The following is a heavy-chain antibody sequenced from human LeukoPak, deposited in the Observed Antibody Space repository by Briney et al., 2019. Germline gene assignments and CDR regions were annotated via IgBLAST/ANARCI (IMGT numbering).Heavy chain of an antibody. CDR1: GGSISGGGYS. CDR2: IYHSGST. V-gene: IGHV4-30-2*01. Sequence: SETLSLTCAVSGGSISGGGYSWSWIRQPPGKGLEWIGYIYHSGSTYYNPSLKSRVTISVDRSKNQFSLKLSSVTAADTAVYYCARDASLCSGGSCYSGAFDIWGQGTMVTVSS. J-gene: IGHJ3*02. CDR3: ARDASLCSGGSCYSGAFDI. D-gene: IGHD2-15*01.